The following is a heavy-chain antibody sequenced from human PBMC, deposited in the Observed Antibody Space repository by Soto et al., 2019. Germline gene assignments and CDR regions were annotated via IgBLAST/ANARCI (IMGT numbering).Heavy chain of an antibody. Sequence: QVQLVESGGDLVKPGGSLRLSCAASGYTFSDYYMSWIRQAPGKGLEWISYIDTSGTKIYYADSVKGRFTITRDNAKNSLYLEMNSLRDEDTAVYYCASHYDMWSGYLSPVAYWGQGTLVTVCS. D-gene: IGHD3-3*01. CDR3: ASHYDMWSGYLSPVAY. CDR2: IDTSGTKI. J-gene: IGHJ4*02. CDR1: GYTFSDYY. V-gene: IGHV3-11*01.